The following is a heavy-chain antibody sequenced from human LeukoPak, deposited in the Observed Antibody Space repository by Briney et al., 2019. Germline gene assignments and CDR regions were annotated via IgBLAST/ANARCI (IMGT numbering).Heavy chain of an antibody. Sequence: SETLSLTCSVSGGSISSGDYYWGWIRQPPGKGLEWIGYIYYSGSTYYNPSLKSRVTISVDTSKNLLCVKLTSVTGEDTAVYYCGYFGYSSGHRNFDYWGKGTLVTVSS. CDR1: GGSISSGDYY. CDR2: IYYSGST. V-gene: IGHV4-30-4*08. D-gene: IGHD6-19*01. J-gene: IGHJ4*02. CDR3: GYFGYSSGHRNFDY.